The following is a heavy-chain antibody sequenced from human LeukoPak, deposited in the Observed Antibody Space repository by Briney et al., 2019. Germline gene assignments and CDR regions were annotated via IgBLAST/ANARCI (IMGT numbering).Heavy chain of an antibody. D-gene: IGHD3-22*01. CDR1: GGSISSYY. Sequence: SETLSLTCTVSGGSISSYYWSWIRQPPGKGLEWIGSIYYSGSTYYNPSLKSRVTISVDTSKNQFSLNLNSVTAADTAVYFCARDEGSAYPCDYWGQGTLVTVSS. V-gene: IGHV4-59*12. J-gene: IGHJ4*02. CDR3: ARDEGSAYPCDY. CDR2: IYYSGST.